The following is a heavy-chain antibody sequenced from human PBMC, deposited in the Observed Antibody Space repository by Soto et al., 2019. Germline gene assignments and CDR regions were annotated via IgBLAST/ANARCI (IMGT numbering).Heavy chain of an antibody. CDR2: IYYSGST. Sequence: SETLSLTCTVSGGSVSSGSYYWSWIRQPPGKGLEWIGYIYYSGSTNYDPSLKSRVTISVDTSKNQFSLKLSSVTAADTAVYYCARDLVSDYDILTGYPYGMDVWGQGTTVTVSS. CDR1: GGSVSSGSYY. V-gene: IGHV4-61*01. D-gene: IGHD3-9*01. CDR3: ARDLVSDYDILTGYPYGMDV. J-gene: IGHJ6*02.